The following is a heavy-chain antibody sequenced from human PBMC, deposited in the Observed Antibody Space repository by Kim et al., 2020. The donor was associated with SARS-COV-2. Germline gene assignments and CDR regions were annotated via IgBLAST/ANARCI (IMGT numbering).Heavy chain of an antibody. CDR3: AKDIAGKYSSGWYYFDY. CDR2: ISWNSGSI. Sequence: GGSLRLSCAASGFTFDDYAMHWVRQAPGKGLEWVSGISWNSGSIGYADSVKGRFTISRDNAKNSLYLQMNSLRAEDTALYYCAKDIAGKYSSGWYYFDYWGQGTLVTVSS. V-gene: IGHV3-9*01. D-gene: IGHD6-19*01. J-gene: IGHJ4*02. CDR1: GFTFDDYA.